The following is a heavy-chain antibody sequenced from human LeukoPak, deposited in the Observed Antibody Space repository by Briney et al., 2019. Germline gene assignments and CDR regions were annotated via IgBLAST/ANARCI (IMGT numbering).Heavy chain of an antibody. CDR1: GYTFTSYG. CDR3: ARSGYCSSTSCGGIYYYGMDV. CDR2: ISAYNGNT. V-gene: IGHV1-18*01. D-gene: IGHD2-2*01. Sequence: ASVKVSCKASGYTFTSYGISRVRQAPGQGLEWMGWISAYNGNTNYAQKLQGRVTMTTDTSTSTAYMELRSLRSDDTAVYYCARSGYCSSTSCGGIYYYGMDVWGQGTTVTVSS. J-gene: IGHJ6*02.